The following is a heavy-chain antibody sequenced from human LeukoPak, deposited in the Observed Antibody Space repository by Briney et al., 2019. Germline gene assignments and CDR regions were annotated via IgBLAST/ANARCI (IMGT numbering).Heavy chain of an antibody. J-gene: IGHJ3*02. V-gene: IGHV4-39*01. D-gene: IGHD6-19*01. CDR2: IYYSGST. CDR1: GGSISSYY. Sequence: SETLSLTCTVSGGSISSYYWGWIRQPPGKGLEWIGSIYYSGSTYYNPSLKSRVTISVDTSKNQFSLKLSSVTAADTAVYYCARLSSGWYDAFDIWGQGTMVTVSS. CDR3: ARLSSGWYDAFDI.